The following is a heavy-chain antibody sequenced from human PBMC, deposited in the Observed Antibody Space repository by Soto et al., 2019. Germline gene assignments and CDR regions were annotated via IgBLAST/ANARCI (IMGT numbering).Heavy chain of an antibody. V-gene: IGHV1-18*01. CDR3: ARVVKQWLVPGYYYYYGMDV. J-gene: IGHJ6*02. Sequence: GASVKVSCKASGYTFTSYGISWVRQAPGQGLEWMGWTSAYNGNTNYAQKLQGRVTMTTDTSTSTAYMELRSLRSDDTAVYYCARVVKQWLVPGYYYYYGMDVWGQGTTVTVSS. CDR2: TSAYNGNT. CDR1: GYTFTSYG. D-gene: IGHD6-19*01.